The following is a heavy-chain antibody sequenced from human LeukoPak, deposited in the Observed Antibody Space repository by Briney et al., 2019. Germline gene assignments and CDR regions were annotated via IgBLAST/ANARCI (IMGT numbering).Heavy chain of an antibody. V-gene: IGHV4-34*01. CDR3: ARFSRTAPFDY. CDR1: GGSFSGYY. CDR2: INHSGST. J-gene: IGHJ4*02. Sequence: SETLSLTCAVYGGSFSGYYWSWIRQPPGKGLEWIGEINHSGSTNYNPSLKSRVTISVDTSKNQSSLKLSSVTAADTAVYYCARFSRTAPFDYWGQGTLVTVSS. D-gene: IGHD2-21*02.